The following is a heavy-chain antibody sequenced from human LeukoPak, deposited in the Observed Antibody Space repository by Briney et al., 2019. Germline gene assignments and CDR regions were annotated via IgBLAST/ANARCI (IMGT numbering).Heavy chain of an antibody. CDR2: IYYSGST. V-gene: IGHV4-30-4*01. D-gene: IGHD2-2*01. CDR3: ARVMKEEIVVVPAAPLVFDY. Sequence: SETLSLTCTVSGGSISSGDYYWSWIRQPPGKGLEWIGYIYYSGSTYYNPSLKSRVTISVDTPKNQFSLKLSSVTAADTAVYYCARVMKEEIVVVPAAPLVFDYWGQGTLVTVSS. J-gene: IGHJ4*02. CDR1: GGSISSGDYY.